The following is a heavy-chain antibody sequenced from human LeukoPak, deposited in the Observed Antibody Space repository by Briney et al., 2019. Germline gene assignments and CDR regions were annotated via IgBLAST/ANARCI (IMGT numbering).Heavy chain of an antibody. V-gene: IGHV1-18*01. CDR3: ARVECSSTTCYDDY. CDR2: INVYNGYT. D-gene: IGHD2-2*01. Sequence: ASVKVSCKTSGYTFRSYAISWVRQAPRQGLERMGWINVYNGYTNYARNFQGRVTMTTDTSTSTAYMEVRSLRSDDTAVYYCARVECSSTTCYDDYWGQGTLVIVSS. CDR1: GYTFRSYA. J-gene: IGHJ4*02.